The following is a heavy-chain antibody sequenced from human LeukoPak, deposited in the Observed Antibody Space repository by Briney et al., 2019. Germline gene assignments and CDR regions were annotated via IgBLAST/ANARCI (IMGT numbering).Heavy chain of an antibody. V-gene: IGHV3-9*01. Sequence: PGRSLRLSCAASGFTFDDYALHWVRQAPGKGLEWVPGISWNSGSIGYADSVKGRFTISRDNAKNSLYLQMNSLRAEDTALYYCAKDFYDILTGPIDYWGQGTLVTVSS. CDR3: AKDFYDILTGPIDY. J-gene: IGHJ4*02. D-gene: IGHD3-9*01. CDR1: GFTFDDYA. CDR2: ISWNSGSI.